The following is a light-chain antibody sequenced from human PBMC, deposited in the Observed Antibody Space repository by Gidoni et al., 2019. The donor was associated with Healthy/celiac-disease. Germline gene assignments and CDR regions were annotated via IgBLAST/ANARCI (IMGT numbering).Light chain of an antibody. Sequence: SYVLTQLPSVSVAPGKTARITCGGNNIGSKSVHWYQQKPGQAPVLVIYDDSDRPSGIPERFSGSNSGNTATLTISRVEAGDEADYYCQVWDSSSDHLYVFGTGTKVTVL. J-gene: IGLJ1*01. V-gene: IGLV3-21*04. CDR3: QVWDSSSDHLYV. CDR1: NIGSKS. CDR2: DDS.